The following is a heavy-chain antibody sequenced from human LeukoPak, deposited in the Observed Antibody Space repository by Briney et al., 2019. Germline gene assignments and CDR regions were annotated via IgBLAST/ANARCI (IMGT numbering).Heavy chain of an antibody. CDR2: IDTSSTTM. Sequence: GGSLRLSCAASGLTFSQYSMTWVRQAPGKGLEWVSLIDTSSTTMYYTDSVKGRFTISRDNAKNSLYLQMNSLKVEDTAIYYCARDNWVDCWGQGTLVTVSS. CDR3: ARDNWVDC. CDR1: GLTFSQYS. J-gene: IGHJ5*01. V-gene: IGHV3-48*04.